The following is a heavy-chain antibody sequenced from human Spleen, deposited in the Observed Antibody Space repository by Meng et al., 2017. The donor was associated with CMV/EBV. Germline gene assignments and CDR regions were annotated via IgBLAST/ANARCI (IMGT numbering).Heavy chain of an antibody. V-gene: IGHV3-23*03. D-gene: IGHD1-1*01. Sequence: GGSLRLSCAASGFTFSDYYMSWIRQAPGKGLEWVSVIYSGGSSTYYADSVKGRFTISRDNSKNTLYLQMNSLRAEDTAVYYCARGGNWNDDYYYYYGMDVWGQGTTVTVSS. J-gene: IGHJ6*02. CDR2: IYSGGSST. CDR3: ARGGNWNDDYYYYYGMDV. CDR1: GFTFSDYY.